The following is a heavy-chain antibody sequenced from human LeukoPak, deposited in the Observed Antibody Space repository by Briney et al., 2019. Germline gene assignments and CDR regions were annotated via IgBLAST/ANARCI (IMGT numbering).Heavy chain of an antibody. Sequence: ASVKVSCKASGYTFSSYYMHWQRQAPRQVLECMGIINPSGGSTSYAQKFQGRVTMTRDTSTSTVYMELSSLRSEDTAVYYCAREGSTSCPFDYWGQGTLVTVSS. J-gene: IGHJ4*02. CDR1: GYTFSSYY. CDR2: INPSGGST. V-gene: IGHV1-46*01. CDR3: AREGSTSCPFDY. D-gene: IGHD2-2*01.